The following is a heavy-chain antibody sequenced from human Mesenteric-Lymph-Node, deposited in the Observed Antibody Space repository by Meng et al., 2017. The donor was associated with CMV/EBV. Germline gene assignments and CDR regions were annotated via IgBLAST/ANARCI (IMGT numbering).Heavy chain of an antibody. Sequence: GGSLRLSCAASGFTFNTYGMHWVRQAPGKGLEWVAFIRFDASDKYYADSVKGRFTISRDNAKNSLYLQMNSLRAEDTAVYYCARDYSSSWYHHYYYYGMDVWGQGTAVTVSS. D-gene: IGHD6-13*01. V-gene: IGHV3-30*02. CDR1: GFTFNTYG. CDR3: ARDYSSSWYHHYYYYGMDV. CDR2: IRFDASDK. J-gene: IGHJ6*02.